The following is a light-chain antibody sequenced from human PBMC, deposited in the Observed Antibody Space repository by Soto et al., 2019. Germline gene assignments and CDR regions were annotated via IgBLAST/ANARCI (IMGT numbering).Light chain of an antibody. Sequence: QSALTQPASVSGSPGQSITISRTGTSSDVGGYNYVSWYQQHPGKAPKLMIYEVSNWPSGVSNRFSGSKSGNTASLTISGLQAEDEADYYCSSYTSSSTLGVFGGGTKLTVL. J-gene: IGLJ2*01. V-gene: IGLV2-14*01. CDR3: SSYTSSSTLGV. CDR2: EVS. CDR1: SSDVGGYNY.